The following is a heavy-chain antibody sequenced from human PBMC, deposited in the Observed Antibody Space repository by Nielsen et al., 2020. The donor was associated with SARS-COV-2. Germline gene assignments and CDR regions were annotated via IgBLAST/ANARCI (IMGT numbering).Heavy chain of an antibody. CDR3: ARDRGSSWYTTDAFDI. J-gene: IGHJ3*02. CDR2: IWYDGSNK. V-gene: IGHV3-33*08. D-gene: IGHD6-13*01. Sequence: GGSLRLSCAASGFTFSSYGMHWVRQAPGKGLEWVAVIWYDGSNKYYADSVKGRFTISRDNSKNTLYLQMNSLRAEDTAVYFCARDRGSSWYTTDAFDIWGQGTMVTVSS. CDR1: GFTFSSYG.